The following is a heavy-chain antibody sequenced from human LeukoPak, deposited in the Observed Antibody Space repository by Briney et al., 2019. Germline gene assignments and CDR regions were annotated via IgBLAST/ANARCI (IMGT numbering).Heavy chain of an antibody. J-gene: IGHJ4*02. CDR1: GGSISSGGYY. V-gene: IGHV4-31*03. CDR2: IYYSGST. Sequence: SETLSLTCTVSGGSISSGGYYWSWIRQHPGKGLEWIGYIYYSGSTYYNPSLKSRVTISVDTSKNQFSLKLSSVTAADTAVYYCARVPFAAAEGGYYFDYWGQGTLVTVSS. CDR3: ARVPFAAAEGGYYFDY. D-gene: IGHD6-13*01.